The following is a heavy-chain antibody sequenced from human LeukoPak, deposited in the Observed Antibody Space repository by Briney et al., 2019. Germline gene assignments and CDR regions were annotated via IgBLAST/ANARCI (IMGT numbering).Heavy chain of an antibody. CDR3: AKDLYNYGYFDY. Sequence: GGSLRLSCTASGFTFSSDAMSWVRQAPGKGLEWVSAISGSGGSTYYADSVKGRFTISRDNSKNTLYLQMNSLRAEDTAVYYCAKDLYNYGYFDYWGQGTLVTVSS. CDR2: ISGSGGST. J-gene: IGHJ4*02. CDR1: GFTFSSDA. D-gene: IGHD5-18*01. V-gene: IGHV3-23*01.